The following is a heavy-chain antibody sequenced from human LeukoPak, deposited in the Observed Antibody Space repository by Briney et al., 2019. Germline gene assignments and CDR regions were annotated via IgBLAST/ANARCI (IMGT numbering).Heavy chain of an antibody. CDR2: INHSGST. D-gene: IGHD3-10*01. CDR3: ARGSKSSTLGDY. J-gene: IGHJ4*02. Sequence: PSETLSLTCTVSGGSISSGGYYWSWIRQPPGKGLEWIGEINHSGSTNYNPSLKSRVTISVDTSKNQFSLKLSSVTAADTAVYYCARGSKSSTLGDYWGQGTLVTVSS. V-gene: IGHV4-39*07. CDR1: GGSISSGGYY.